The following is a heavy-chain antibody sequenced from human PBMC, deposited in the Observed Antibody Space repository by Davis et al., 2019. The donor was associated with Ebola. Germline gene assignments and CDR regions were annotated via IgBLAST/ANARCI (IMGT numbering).Heavy chain of an antibody. V-gene: IGHV4-59*12. J-gene: IGHJ4*02. CDR2: IYYSGST. Sequence: SETLSLTCTVSGGSISSYYWSWIRQPPGKGLEWIGYIYYSGSTNYNPSLKSRVTISVDTSKNQFSLKLSSVTAADTAVYYCARGRRYSYGPAVYWGQGTLVTVSS. CDR1: GGSISSYY. CDR3: ARGRRYSYGPAVY. D-gene: IGHD5-18*01.